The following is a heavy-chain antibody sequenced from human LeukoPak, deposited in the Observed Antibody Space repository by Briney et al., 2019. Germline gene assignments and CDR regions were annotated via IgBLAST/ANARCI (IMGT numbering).Heavy chain of an antibody. CDR2: IHTSGST. J-gene: IGHJ5*02. D-gene: IGHD3-16*02. CDR1: GGSISSYY. Sequence: PSETLSLTCTFSGGSISSYYWSWIRQPAGKGLEWIGRIHTSGSTNYNPSLKSRVTILVDTSKNQFSLRLSSVTAADTAVYYCARDVYDYVGGSYRWGWFDPWGQGTLVTVSS. CDR3: ARDVYDYVGGSYRWGWFDP. V-gene: IGHV4-4*07.